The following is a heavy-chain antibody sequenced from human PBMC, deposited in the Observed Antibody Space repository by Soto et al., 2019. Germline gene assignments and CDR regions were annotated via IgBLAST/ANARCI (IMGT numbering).Heavy chain of an antibody. D-gene: IGHD2-2*01. Sequence: EVQLVESGGGLVQPGGSLRLSCAASGFTFSSYWMSWVRQAPGKGLEWVANIKQDGSEKYYVDSVKGRFTISRDNAKNSLYLQMNSLRAEDTAVYYCARGGYCSSTSGYAIAYWGQGTLVTVSS. CDR2: IKQDGSEK. CDR3: ARGGYCSSTSGYAIAY. J-gene: IGHJ4*02. V-gene: IGHV3-7*01. CDR1: GFTFSSYW.